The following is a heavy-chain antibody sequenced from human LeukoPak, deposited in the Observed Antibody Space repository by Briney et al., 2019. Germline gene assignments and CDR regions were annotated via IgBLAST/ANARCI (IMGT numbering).Heavy chain of an antibody. J-gene: IGHJ4*02. CDR1: GFTFGNYG. D-gene: IGHD6-13*01. V-gene: IGHV3-30*02. CDR3: ARDQQLVRLGYFDY. CDR2: IRYDGSNK. Sequence: GGSLRLSCAASGFTFGNYGMNSVRQAPGKGLEWVAFIRYDGSNKYYADSVKGRFTISRDNAKNSLYLQMNSLRAEDTAVYYCARDQQLVRLGYFDYWGQGTLVTVSS.